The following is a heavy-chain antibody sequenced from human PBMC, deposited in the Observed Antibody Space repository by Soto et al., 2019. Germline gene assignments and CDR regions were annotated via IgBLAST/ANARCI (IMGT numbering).Heavy chain of an antibody. CDR3: GRPSSYDRGGLDY. V-gene: IGHV3-33*01. CDR1: GFTFKNYG. J-gene: IGHJ4*02. D-gene: IGHD3-22*01. Sequence: QEQLVESGGGVVQPGRSLRLSCVVSGFTFKNYGMHWVRQAPGKGLEWVAVIWYDGSKKYYADSVKGRFTISRDDSKDTLFLQMNSLRAEDTAVYYCGRPSSYDRGGLDYWGQGTLVTGSS. CDR2: IWYDGSKK.